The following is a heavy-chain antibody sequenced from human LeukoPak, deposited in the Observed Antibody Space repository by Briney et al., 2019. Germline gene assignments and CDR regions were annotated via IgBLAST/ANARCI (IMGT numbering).Heavy chain of an antibody. CDR1: GFTFSSYG. V-gene: IGHV3-33*01. CDR3: AREGIVVVPAAIPQRRGYYYMDV. J-gene: IGHJ6*03. CDR2: IWYDGSNK. Sequence: PGRSLRLSCAASGFTFSSYGMHWVRQAPGKGLEWVAVIWYDGSNKYYADSVKGRFTISRDNSKNTLYLQMNSLRAEDTAVYYCAREGIVVVPAAIPQRRGYYYMDVWGKGTTDTVSS. D-gene: IGHD2-2*02.